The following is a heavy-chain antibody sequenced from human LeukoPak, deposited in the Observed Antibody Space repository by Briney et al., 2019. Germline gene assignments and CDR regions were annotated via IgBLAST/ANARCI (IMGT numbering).Heavy chain of an antibody. CDR2: INHNENT. CDR1: GGSFSGYY. Sequence: TSETLSLTCAVYGGSFSGYYWSWIRQPPGKGLEWIGEINHNENTNYNPSLKSRVTISVDTSKNQFSLKLSSVTAADTAVYYYARNRRSSTSCYVDYWGQGTLVTVSS. CDR3: ARNRRSSTSCYVDY. J-gene: IGHJ4*02. D-gene: IGHD2-2*01. V-gene: IGHV4-34*01.